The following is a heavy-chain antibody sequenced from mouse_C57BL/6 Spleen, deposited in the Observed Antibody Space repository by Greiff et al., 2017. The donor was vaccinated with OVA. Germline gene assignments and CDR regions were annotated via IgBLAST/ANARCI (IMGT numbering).Heavy chain of an antibody. Sequence: EVMLVESEGGLVQPGSSMKLSCTASGFTFSDYYMALVRQVPEKGLEWVANINYDGSSTYYLDSLKSRFIISRDNAKNILYLQMSSLKSEDTATYYCARDRGYGSSYAMDDWGQGTSVTVSS. D-gene: IGHD1-1*01. V-gene: IGHV5-16*01. CDR1: GFTFSDYY. CDR3: ARDRGYGSSYAMDD. J-gene: IGHJ4*01. CDR2: INYDGSST.